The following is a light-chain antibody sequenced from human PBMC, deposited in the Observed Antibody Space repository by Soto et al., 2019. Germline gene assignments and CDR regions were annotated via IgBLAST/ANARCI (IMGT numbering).Light chain of an antibody. V-gene: IGLV2-14*01. CDR2: DVR. J-gene: IGLJ1*01. CDR3: NSYTSSSTYV. CDR1: SSDVGGYNY. Sequence: QSALTQPASVSGSPGQSITISCTGTSSDVGGYNYVSWFQQHPGKAPKLMIYDVRNRPSGISNRFSGSKSGNTASLTISGLQAEDEADYYCNSYTSSSTYVFGTGTKGTGL.